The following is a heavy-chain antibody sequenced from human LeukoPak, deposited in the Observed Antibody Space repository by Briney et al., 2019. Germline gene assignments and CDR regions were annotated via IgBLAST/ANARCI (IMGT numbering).Heavy chain of an antibody. V-gene: IGHV3-30*04. CDR1: GFSFSIYS. J-gene: IGHJ4*02. D-gene: IGHD5-24*01. CDR3: ARVGLRDGYNGGVGLIDY. CDR2: TSYDGSKN. Sequence: GRSLRLSCAASGFSFSIYSMYWVRQTPGKGLEWLATTSYDGSKNYYADSVKGRLTISRDNSKNTLFLQMNSLRADDTAVYYCARVGLRDGYNGGVGLIDYWGQGTLVTVSS.